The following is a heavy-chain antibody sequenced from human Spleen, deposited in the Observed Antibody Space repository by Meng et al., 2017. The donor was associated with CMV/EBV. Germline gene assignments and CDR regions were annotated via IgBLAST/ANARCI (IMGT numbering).Heavy chain of an antibody. D-gene: IGHD3-22*01. J-gene: IGHJ4*02. CDR2: IYDSGST. CDR1: SGDYY. CDR3: ARDGPNYYDSSGYYRIFDY. V-gene: IGHV4-30-4*08. Sequence: SGDYYWSWIRQPPGKGLEWIGYIYDSGSTYYNPSLKSRVTIAVDTSKNQFSLKLSSVTAADTTVYYCARDGPNYYDSSGYYRIFDYWGQGTLVTVSS.